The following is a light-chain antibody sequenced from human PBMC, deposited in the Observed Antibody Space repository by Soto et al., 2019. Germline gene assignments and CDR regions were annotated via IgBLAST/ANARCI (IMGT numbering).Light chain of an antibody. J-gene: IGKJ5*01. CDR1: QSVSSY. CDR2: DAS. Sequence: EIVLTQSPATLSLSPGERATLSCRASQSVSSYLAWYQQKPGQAPRLLIYDASNRATGIPARFSGSGSGTDFTLTSSSLEPEDFAVYYCQQRSNWPPVTFGHGTRVESK. V-gene: IGKV3-11*01. CDR3: QQRSNWPPVT.